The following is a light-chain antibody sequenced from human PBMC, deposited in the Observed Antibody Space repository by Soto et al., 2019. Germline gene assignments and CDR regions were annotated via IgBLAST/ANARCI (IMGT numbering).Light chain of an antibody. V-gene: IGKV3-20*01. J-gene: IGKJ2*01. CDR1: QSVSSSY. CDR3: QQYGSSPTYT. CDR2: GAS. Sequence: EIVLTQSPGTLSLSPGERATLSCRASQSVSSSYLAWYQQKPGQAPRLLIYGASSRATGIPDRFSGSGSGTDFSLTSSRLEPEDFAVYYCQQYGSSPTYTFVQGTKLEIK.